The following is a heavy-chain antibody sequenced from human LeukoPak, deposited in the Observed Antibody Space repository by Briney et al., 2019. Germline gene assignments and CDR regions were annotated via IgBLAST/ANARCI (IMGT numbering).Heavy chain of an antibody. CDR1: GLPIADFA. CDR2: ISGDGVST. J-gene: IGHJ4*02. Sequence: GGSLRLSCVVSGLPIADFAMHWVRQAPGKGLEWVSLISGDGVSTFYADSVKGRFSISRDNSKNSLSLEMNSLRTEDTAMYYCARESGKFDYWGQGTLVAVSS. CDR3: ARESGKFDY. V-gene: IGHV3-43*02.